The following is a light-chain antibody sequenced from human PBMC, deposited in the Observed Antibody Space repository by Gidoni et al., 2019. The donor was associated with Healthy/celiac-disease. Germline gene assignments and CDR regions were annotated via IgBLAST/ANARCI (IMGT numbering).Light chain of an antibody. V-gene: IGKV3-11*01. J-gene: IGKJ2*01. Sequence: EIVLTHSPATLSLSQGERATLSCRASQSVSIYLAWYQQKPGQAPSRLIYDASPRATGIPARCSGSGSGTDFTLPISSLEPEDFAVYYCQQRRNWPPYTFGQGTKLEIK. CDR3: QQRRNWPPYT. CDR1: QSVSIY. CDR2: DAS.